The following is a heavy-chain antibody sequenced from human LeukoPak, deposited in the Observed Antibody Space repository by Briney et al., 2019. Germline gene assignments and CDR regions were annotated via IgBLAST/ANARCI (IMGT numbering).Heavy chain of an antibody. CDR3: AKELGYCSSTSCKVYAFDI. V-gene: IGHV3-30*02. CDR1: GFTFSSYA. Sequence: GRSLRLSCAASGFTFSSYAMHWVRQAPGKGLEWVAFIRYDGSNKYYADSVKGRFTISRDNSKNTLYLQMNSLRAEDTAVYYCAKELGYCSSTSCKVYAFDIWGQGTMVTVSS. D-gene: IGHD2-2*01. J-gene: IGHJ3*02. CDR2: IRYDGSNK.